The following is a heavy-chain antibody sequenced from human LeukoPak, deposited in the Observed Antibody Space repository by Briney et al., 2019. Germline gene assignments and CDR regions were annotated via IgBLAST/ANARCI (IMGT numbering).Heavy chain of an antibody. CDR2: ISWNSGSI. J-gene: IGHJ4*02. CDR1: GFTFDDYA. V-gene: IGHV3-9*01. CDR3: AKDVRGNSFDY. Sequence: PGGSLRLSCAASGFTFDDYAMPWVRQAPGKGLEWVSGISWNSGSIGYADSVKGRFTISRDNAKSSLYLQMNSLRAEDTALYYCAKDVRGNSFDYWGQGTLVTVSS. D-gene: IGHD2-15*01.